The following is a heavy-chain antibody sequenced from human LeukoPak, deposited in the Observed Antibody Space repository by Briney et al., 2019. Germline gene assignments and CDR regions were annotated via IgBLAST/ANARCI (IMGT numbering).Heavy chain of an antibody. CDR3: AKGFYYDSSGYYYGGAFDI. D-gene: IGHD3-22*01. CDR2: ISYDGSNK. J-gene: IGHJ3*02. CDR1: GFTFSSYG. V-gene: IGHV3-30*18. Sequence: PGGSPRLSCAASGFTFSSYGMHWVRQAPGKGLEWVAVISYDGSNKYYADSVKGRFTISRDNSKNTLYLQMNSLRAEDTAVYYCAKGFYYDSSGYYYGGAFDIWGQGTMVTVSS.